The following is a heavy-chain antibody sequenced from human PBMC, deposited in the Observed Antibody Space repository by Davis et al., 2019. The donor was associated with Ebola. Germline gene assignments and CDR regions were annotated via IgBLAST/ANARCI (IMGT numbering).Heavy chain of an antibody. CDR3: ARTPIAVAGTGYWFDP. V-gene: IGHV4-59*01. J-gene: IGHJ5*02. Sequence: PSETLSLTCTVSGGSISSYYWSWIRQPPGKGLEWIGYIYYSGSTNYNPSLKSRVTISVDTSKNQFSLKLSSVTAADTAVYYCARTPIAVAGTGYWFDPWGQGTLVTVSS. D-gene: IGHD6-19*01. CDR1: GGSISSYY. CDR2: IYYSGST.